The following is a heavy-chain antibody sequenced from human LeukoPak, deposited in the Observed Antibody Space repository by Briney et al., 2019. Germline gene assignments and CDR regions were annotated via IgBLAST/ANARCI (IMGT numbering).Heavy chain of an antibody. CDR3: AKVRDTRDWYKDAFDV. J-gene: IGHJ3*01. CDR2: ITGTGGST. D-gene: IGHD6-19*01. Sequence: GGSLRLSCAASGFTFSSYAMSWVRQVPGKGLEWVSAITGTGGSTYYVASVKGRFTVSRDNSRNTLYLQMSSLRAEDSAMYYCAKVRDTRDWYKDAFDVWGQGTRVTVSS. V-gene: IGHV3-23*01. CDR1: GFTFSSYA.